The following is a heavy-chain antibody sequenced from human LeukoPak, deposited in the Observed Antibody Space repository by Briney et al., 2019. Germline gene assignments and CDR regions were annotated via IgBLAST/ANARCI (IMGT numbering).Heavy chain of an antibody. V-gene: IGHV1-18*01. J-gene: IGHJ2*01. D-gene: IGHD1-26*01. CDR1: GYTFTSYG. Sequence: ASVRVSCKASGYTFTSYGISWVRQAPGQGLEWMGWISAYNGNTNYAQKLQGRVTMTTDTSTSTAYMELRSLRSDDTAVYYCARSPGGSYSRYFDLWGRGTLVTVSS. CDR2: ISAYNGNT. CDR3: ARSPGGSYSRYFDL.